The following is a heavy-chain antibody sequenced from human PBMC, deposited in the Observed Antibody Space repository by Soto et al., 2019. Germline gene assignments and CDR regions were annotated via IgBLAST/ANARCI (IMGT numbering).Heavy chain of an antibody. CDR1: GGSMITHY. CDR3: ASLRQVWLPFES. CDR2: VYYSGST. V-gene: IGHV4-59*11. D-gene: IGHD5-18*01. J-gene: IGHJ4*02. Sequence: QVKLQESGPGLVKPSETLSLTCTVSGGSMITHYWTWIRQPPGKGLEWIGYVYYSGSTNYNPSLESRVTISVDPSRNQFSLKLRSVTAADTAMYYCASLRQVWLPFESWGQGILVTVSS.